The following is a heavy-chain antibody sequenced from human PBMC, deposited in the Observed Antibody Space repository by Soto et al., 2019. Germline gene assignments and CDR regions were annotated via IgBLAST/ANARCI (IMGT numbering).Heavy chain of an antibody. CDR3: ARAGRPYYYDSSGYYGPRGNYYGMDV. D-gene: IGHD3-22*01. J-gene: IGHJ6*02. Sequence: GGSLRLSCAASGFTFSSYDMHWVRQATGKGLEWVSAIVTAGDTYYPGSVKGRFTISRENAKNSLYLQMNSLRAEDTAVYYCARAGRPYYYDSSGYYGPRGNYYGMDVWGQGTTVTVSS. CDR2: IVTAGDT. V-gene: IGHV3-13*01. CDR1: GFTFSSYD.